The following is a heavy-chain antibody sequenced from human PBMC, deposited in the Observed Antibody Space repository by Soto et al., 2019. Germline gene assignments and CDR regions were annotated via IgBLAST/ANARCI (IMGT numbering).Heavy chain of an antibody. CDR1: GFTFSSYW. CDR3: AKEVSYYFDY. Sequence: EVQLVESGGGLVQPGGSLRLSCAASGFTFSSYWMHWVRQAPGKGLVWVSRINSDGSSTSYADFVKGRLTISRDNAKKTLYLPMNSLRAEDTAVYYCAKEVSYYFDYWGQGTLVTVSS. V-gene: IGHV3-74*01. J-gene: IGHJ4*02. CDR2: INSDGSST.